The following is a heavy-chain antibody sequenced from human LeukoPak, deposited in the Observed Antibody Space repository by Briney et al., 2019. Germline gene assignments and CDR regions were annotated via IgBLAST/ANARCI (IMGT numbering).Heavy chain of an antibody. V-gene: IGHV3-20*04. D-gene: IGHD2-21*02. CDR1: GFTFNDYG. CDR3: ARDYCGGDCYPFDY. CDR2: INWNGGST. J-gene: IGHJ4*02. Sequence: GGSLRLSCAVSGFTFNDYGVSWVRQAPGKGLEWVSGINWNGGSTGYADSVKGRFTISRDNAKKSVYLEMNSLRDKDTALYYCARDYCGGDCYPFDYWGQGTLVTVSS.